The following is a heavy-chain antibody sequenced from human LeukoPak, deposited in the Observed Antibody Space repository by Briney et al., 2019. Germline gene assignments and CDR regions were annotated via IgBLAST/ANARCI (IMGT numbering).Heavy chain of an antibody. Sequence: GGSLRLSCAASGFTFSSYSMNWVRQAPGKGLEWVSYISSSSSTIYYADSVKGRFTISRDNSKNTLYLQMNSLRAEDTAVYYCARNGNLPPGFFDYWGQGTLVTVSS. CDR3: ARNGNLPPGFFDY. CDR1: GFTFSSYS. D-gene: IGHD4-23*01. V-gene: IGHV3-48*01. CDR2: ISSSSSTI. J-gene: IGHJ4*02.